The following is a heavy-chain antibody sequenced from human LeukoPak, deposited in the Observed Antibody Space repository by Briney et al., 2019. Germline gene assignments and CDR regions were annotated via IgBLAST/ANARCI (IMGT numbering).Heavy chain of an antibody. V-gene: IGHV4-34*01. Sequence: SETLSLTCGVYGGSFNSYSWTWIRQPPGKGLEWIGEINPTGRTNYNPSLNSRVTISVDMSKKQSSLNLTSVTAADTALYYCARGRGWLRSLCDFWGQGTLVTVSS. CDR3: ARGRGWLRSLCDF. CDR1: GGSFNSYS. D-gene: IGHD5-12*01. J-gene: IGHJ4*01. CDR2: INPTGRT.